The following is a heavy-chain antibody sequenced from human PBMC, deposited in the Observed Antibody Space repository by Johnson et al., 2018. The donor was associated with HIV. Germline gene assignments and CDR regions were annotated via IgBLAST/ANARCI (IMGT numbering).Heavy chain of an antibody. CDR2: ISSRGSAI. CDR3: ARRGVRYAFDI. D-gene: IGHD3-16*01. CDR1: GFTFSDYY. Sequence: QVQLVVSGGGLVTPGGSLRLSCAVSGFTFSDYYMSWIRQAPGKGLEWVSYISSRGSAIYYADSVKGRFTISRDNAKNSLYLQMNSLRAEDTAVYYCARRGVRYAFDIWGQGTMVTVSS. V-gene: IGHV3-11*04. J-gene: IGHJ3*02.